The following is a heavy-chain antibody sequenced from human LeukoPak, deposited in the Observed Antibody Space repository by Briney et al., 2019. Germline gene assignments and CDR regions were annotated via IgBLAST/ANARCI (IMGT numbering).Heavy chain of an antibody. CDR3: AKATHSYYDILTGHFDY. J-gene: IGHJ4*02. CDR2: ISGSGGST. CDR1: GFTFTTYA. D-gene: IGHD3-9*01. V-gene: IGHV3-23*01. Sequence: PGGSLRLSCAASGFTFTTYAMSWVRQAPGKGLEWVSAISGSGGSTYYADSVKGRFTISRDNSKNTLFLQMNSLRDEDTAVYYCAKATHSYYDILTGHFDYWGQGTLVTVSS.